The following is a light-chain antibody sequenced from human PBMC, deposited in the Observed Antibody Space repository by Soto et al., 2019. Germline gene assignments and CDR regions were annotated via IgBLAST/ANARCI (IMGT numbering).Light chain of an antibody. CDR2: AAS. J-gene: IGKJ1*01. CDR3: QQSYTTPRT. Sequence: DIPMTQSPSALSASVGDRVTITCRANQSISSYLNWYQQKPWKAPKVLIYAASSLQSGVPSRFSGSGSGTDFTLTISSLQPEDFGTCYCQQSYTTPRTFGQGTKVEIK. CDR1: QSISSY. V-gene: IGKV1-39*01.